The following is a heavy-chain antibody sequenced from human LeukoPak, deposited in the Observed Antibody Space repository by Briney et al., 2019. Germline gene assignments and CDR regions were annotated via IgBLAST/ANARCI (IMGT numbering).Heavy chain of an antibody. D-gene: IGHD3-16*01. J-gene: IGHJ5*02. Sequence: ASVKVSCKASGYTFTSYGISWVRQAPGQGLEWMGWINPNSGGTNYAQKFQGRVTMTRDTSISTAYMELSRLRSDDTAVYYCARAFIQNWFDPWGQGTLVTVSS. CDR3: ARAFIQNWFDP. CDR2: INPNSGGT. CDR1: GYTFTSYG. V-gene: IGHV1-2*02.